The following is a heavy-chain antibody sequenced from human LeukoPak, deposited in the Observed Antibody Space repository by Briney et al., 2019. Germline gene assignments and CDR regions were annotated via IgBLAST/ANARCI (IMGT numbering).Heavy chain of an antibody. Sequence: SETLSLTCAVYGGSFSGYYWSWIRQPPGKGLEWIGEINHSGSTNYNPSLKSRVAISVDTSKNQFSLKLNSVTAADTAVYYCARGRVDYYGSGRKRGAFDYWGQGTLVTVSS. D-gene: IGHD3-10*01. CDR3: ARGRVDYYGSGRKRGAFDY. CDR1: GGSFSGYY. V-gene: IGHV4-34*01. CDR2: INHSGST. J-gene: IGHJ4*02.